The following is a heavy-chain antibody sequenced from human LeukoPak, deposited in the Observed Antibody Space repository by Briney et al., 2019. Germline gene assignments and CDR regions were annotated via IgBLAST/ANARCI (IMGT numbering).Heavy chain of an antibody. Sequence: PGGSLRLSCAASGFTFSNAWMSWVRQAPGKGLEWVGRSQSQTDGGTIDYAAPVKGRFAILRDDSKNTLFPQMNNLKSEDTGVYYCTTEKVDSNGWFHRSFDYWGQETLVTVSS. V-gene: IGHV3-15*05. CDR2: SQSQTDGGTI. D-gene: IGHD6-19*01. CDR1: GFTFSNAW. CDR3: TTEKVDSNGWFHRSFDY. J-gene: IGHJ4*02.